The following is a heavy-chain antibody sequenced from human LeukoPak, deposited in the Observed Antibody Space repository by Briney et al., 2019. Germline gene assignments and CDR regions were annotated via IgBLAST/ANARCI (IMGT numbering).Heavy chain of an antibody. CDR1: GGSISSYY. D-gene: IGHD3-3*01. CDR2: IYYSGST. Sequence: SETLSLTCTVSGGSISSYYWSWIRQPPGKGLEWIGYIYYSGSTNYNPSLKSRVTISVDTSKNQFSLKLSSVTAADTAVYYCARVYYDFWSAPGVFDIWGQGTMVTVSS. J-gene: IGHJ3*02. CDR3: ARVYYDFWSAPGVFDI. V-gene: IGHV4-59*01.